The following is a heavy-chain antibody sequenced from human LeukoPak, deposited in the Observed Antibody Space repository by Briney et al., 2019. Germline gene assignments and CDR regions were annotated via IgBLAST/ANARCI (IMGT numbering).Heavy chain of an antibody. V-gene: IGHV3-48*03. D-gene: IGHD3-10*01. CDR2: ISSSGSTI. CDR1: GFTFSSYE. CDR3: ARSPNYKGYFDY. J-gene: IGHJ4*02. Sequence: QPGGSLRLSCAASGFTFSSYEMNWVRQAPGKGLEWVSYISSSGSTIYYADSVKGRFTISRDNAKNSLYLQMNSLRAEDTAVYYCARSPNYKGYFDYWGQGTLVTVSS.